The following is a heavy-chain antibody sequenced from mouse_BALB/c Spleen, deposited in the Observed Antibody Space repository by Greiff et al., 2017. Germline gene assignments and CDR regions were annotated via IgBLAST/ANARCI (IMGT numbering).Heavy chain of an antibody. D-gene: IGHD2-10*02. CDR3: ARRYGNPFDV. CDR1: GYAFTNYL. J-gene: IGHJ1*01. CDR2: INPGSGGT. V-gene: IGHV1-54*01. Sequence: QVQLQQSGAELVRPGTSVKVSCKASGYAFTNYLIEWVKQRPGQGLEWIGVINPGSGGTNYNEKFKGKATLTADKSSSTAYMQLSSLTSDDSAVYFCARRYGNPFDVWGAGTTVTVSS.